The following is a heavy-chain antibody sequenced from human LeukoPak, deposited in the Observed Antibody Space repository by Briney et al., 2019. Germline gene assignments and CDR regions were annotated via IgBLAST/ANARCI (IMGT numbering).Heavy chain of an antibody. Sequence: GGSLRLSCAASVFTFSSYAMNWVRQAPGKGLEWVSGISGSGSNTYYADSVMGRFTISRDNSKNTLYLQMNSLRAEDTAVYYCAKDVLSGTYYYFDQWGQGTLVTVSS. J-gene: IGHJ4*02. CDR1: VFTFSSYA. D-gene: IGHD1-26*01. CDR3: AKDVLSGTYYYFDQ. CDR2: ISGSGSNT. V-gene: IGHV3-23*01.